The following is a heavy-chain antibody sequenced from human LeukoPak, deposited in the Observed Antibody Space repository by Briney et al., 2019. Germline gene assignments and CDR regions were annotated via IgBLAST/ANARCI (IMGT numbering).Heavy chain of an antibody. CDR1: GGTFSSYA. J-gene: IGHJ4*02. CDR3: ARLGSSSSYFDY. CDR2: IIPIFGTA. V-gene: IGHV1-69*05. Sequence: SVKVSCKASGGTFSSYALSWVRQAPGQGLEWMGGIIPIFGTANYAQKFQGRVTITTDESTSTAYMELSSLRSEDTAVYYCARLGSSSSYFDYWGQGTLVTVSS. D-gene: IGHD6-6*01.